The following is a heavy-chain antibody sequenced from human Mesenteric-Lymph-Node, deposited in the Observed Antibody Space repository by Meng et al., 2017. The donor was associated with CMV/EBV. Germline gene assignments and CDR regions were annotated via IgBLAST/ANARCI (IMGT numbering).Heavy chain of an antibody. CDR3: ARVPEVGYSYLYYYYYYGMDV. CDR1: GYTFTGYY. CDR2: INPNSGGT. J-gene: IGHJ6*02. Sequence: ASVKVSCKASGYTFTGYYMHWVRQAPGQGLEWMGWINPNSGGTNYAQKFQGRVTMTRDTSISTAYMELSSLRSEDTAVYYCARVPEVGYSYLYYYYYYGMDVWGQGTTVTVSS. V-gene: IGHV1-2*02. D-gene: IGHD5-18*01.